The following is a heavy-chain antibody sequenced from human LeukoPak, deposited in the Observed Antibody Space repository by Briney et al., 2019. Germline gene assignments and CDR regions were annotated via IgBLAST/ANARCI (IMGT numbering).Heavy chain of an antibody. V-gene: IGHV3-74*01. CDR3: ASLGLIAAAGTPYNWFDP. Sequence: GGSLRLSCAASGFTFSSYWMHWVRQAPGKGLVWVSRINSDGNSTSYADSVKGRFTISRDNAKNTLYLQMNSLRAEDTAVYYCASLGLIAAAGTPYNWFDPWGQGTLVTVSS. J-gene: IGHJ5*02. D-gene: IGHD6-13*01. CDR1: GFTFSSYW. CDR2: INSDGNST.